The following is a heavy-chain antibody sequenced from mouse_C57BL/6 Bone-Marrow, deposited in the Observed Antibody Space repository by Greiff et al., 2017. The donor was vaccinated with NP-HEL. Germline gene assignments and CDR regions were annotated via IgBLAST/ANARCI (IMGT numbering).Heavy chain of an antibody. Sequence: VQLQQSGAELVRPGASVKLSCTASGFNIKDDYMHWVKQRPEQGLEWIGWIDPENGDTECASKFQGKATITADTSSNTAYLQLSSLTSEDTAVYYCTSITTAVARGYWGQGTTLTVSS. CDR3: TSITTAVARGY. CDR1: GFNIKDDY. D-gene: IGHD1-1*01. CDR2: IDPENGDT. V-gene: IGHV14-4*01. J-gene: IGHJ2*01.